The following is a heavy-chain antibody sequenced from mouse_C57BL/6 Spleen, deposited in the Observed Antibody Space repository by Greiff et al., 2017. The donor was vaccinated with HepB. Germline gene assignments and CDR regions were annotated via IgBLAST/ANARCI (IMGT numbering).Heavy chain of an antibody. V-gene: IGHV3-6*01. J-gene: IGHJ1*03. CDR3: ASDYYGSSYDWYFDV. CDR2: ISYDGSN. D-gene: IGHD1-1*01. Sequence: ESGPGLVKPSQSLSLTCSVTGYSITSGYYWNWIRQFPGNKLEWMGYISYDGSNNYNPSLKNRISITRDTSKNQFFLKLNSVTTEDTATYYCASDYYGSSYDWYFDVWGTGTTVTVSS. CDR1: GYSITSGYY.